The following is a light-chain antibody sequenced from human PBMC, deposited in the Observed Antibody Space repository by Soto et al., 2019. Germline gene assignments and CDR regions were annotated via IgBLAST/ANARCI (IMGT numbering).Light chain of an antibody. J-gene: IGKJ1*01. CDR2: TAS. CDR1: HSISSW. CDR3: QQYNSYSVT. Sequence: DIQMTQSPSTLSASVGDRVTITCRASHSISSWLAWYQQKPGKTPKLLIYTASRLDSGVPSRFNGSGSVTEFTLNISSLQPEYFATYFCQQYNSYSVTFGQGTKVEIK. V-gene: IGKV1-5*03.